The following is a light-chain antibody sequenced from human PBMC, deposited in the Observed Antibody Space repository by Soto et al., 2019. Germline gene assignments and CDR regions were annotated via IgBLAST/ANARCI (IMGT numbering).Light chain of an antibody. CDR3: QQRSNWPLIT. J-gene: IGKJ5*01. V-gene: IGKV3-11*01. Sequence: ETVLTQSPASLSLSPGERATLSCRASQSVSTSLAWYQQKPGQAPRLLIHDASSRATGIPARFSGSGSGTDFTLTISSLEPEDSAVYYCQQRSNWPLITFGQGTRLEIK. CDR1: QSVSTS. CDR2: DAS.